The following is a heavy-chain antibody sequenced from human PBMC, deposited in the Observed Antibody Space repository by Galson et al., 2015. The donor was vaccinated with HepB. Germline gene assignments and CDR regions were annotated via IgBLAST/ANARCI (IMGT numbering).Heavy chain of an antibody. D-gene: IGHD3-3*01. CDR3: ARGGITIFGVVIGGNWFDP. J-gene: IGHJ5*02. CDR1: GGTFSSYA. V-gene: IGHV1-69*13. Sequence: SVKVSCKASGGTFSSYAISWVRQAPGQRLEWMGGIIPIFGTANYAQKFQGRVTITADESTSTAYMELSSLRSEDTAVYYCARGGITIFGVVIGGNWFDPWGQGTLVTVSS. CDR2: IIPIFGTA.